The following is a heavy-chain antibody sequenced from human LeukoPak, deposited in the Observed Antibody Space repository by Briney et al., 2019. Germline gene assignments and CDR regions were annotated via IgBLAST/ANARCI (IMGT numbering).Heavy chain of an antibody. V-gene: IGHV7-4-1*02. CDR1: GYTFTSYA. D-gene: IGHD5-12*01. J-gene: IGHJ4*02. CDR2: INTNTGNP. CDR3: ARDKGWEVATPSNFDY. Sequence: PLASVKVSCKASGYTFTSYAMNWVRQAPGQGLEWMGWINTNTGNPTYAQGFTGRFVFSLDTSVSTAYLQISSLKAEDTAVYYCARDKGWEVATPSNFDYWGQGTLVTVSS.